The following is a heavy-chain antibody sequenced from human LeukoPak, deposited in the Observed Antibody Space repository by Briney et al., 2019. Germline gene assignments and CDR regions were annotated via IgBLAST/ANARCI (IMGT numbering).Heavy chain of an antibody. J-gene: IGHJ5*02. Sequence: PSETLSLTCTVFGGSISRGSDYWGWIRQPPGRGLEWIGGLYYSGVVYYNPSPKSRVTISVDTSKDQFSLRLGSVTAADTAVYYCARRTYSGSYDWFDLWGQGTLVTVSS. V-gene: IGHV4-39*01. CDR2: LYYSGVV. D-gene: IGHD1-26*01. CDR1: GGSISRGSDY. CDR3: ARRTYSGSYDWFDL.